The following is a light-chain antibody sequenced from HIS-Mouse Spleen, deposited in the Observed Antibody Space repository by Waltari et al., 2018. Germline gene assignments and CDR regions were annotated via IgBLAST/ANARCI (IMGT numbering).Light chain of an antibody. J-gene: IGLJ2*01. V-gene: IGLV3-10*01. CDR1: ALPKTS. CDR3: YSTDSSGNHRV. CDR2: EDR. Sequence: SSELTPPPSVSVSPVQPARITCYGDALPKTSPYWYQQKSGQAPVLVIYEDRKRPSGIPERFSGSSSGTMATLTISGAQVEDEADYYCYSTDSSGNHRVFGGGTKLTVL.